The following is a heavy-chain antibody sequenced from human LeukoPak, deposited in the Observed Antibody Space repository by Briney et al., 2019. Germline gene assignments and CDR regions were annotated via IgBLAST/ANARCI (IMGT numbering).Heavy chain of an antibody. CDR1: GGTFSSYA. CDR3: ARDRIHCSGGSCYSGWFDP. Sequence: ASVKVSCKASGGTFSSYAISWVRQAPGQALEWMGGMIPIFGTANYAQKFQGRVTITADESTSTAYMELSSLRSEDTAVYYCARDRIHCSGGSCYSGWFDPWGQGTLVTVSS. D-gene: IGHD2-15*01. V-gene: IGHV1-69*13. J-gene: IGHJ5*02. CDR2: MIPIFGTA.